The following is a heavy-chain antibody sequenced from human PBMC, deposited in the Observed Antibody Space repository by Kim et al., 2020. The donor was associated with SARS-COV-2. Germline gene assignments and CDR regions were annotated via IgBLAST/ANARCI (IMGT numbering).Heavy chain of an antibody. CDR1: GFTFSGFG. V-gene: IGHV3-30*03. Sequence: GGSLRLSCVASGFTFSGFGMHWVRQAPGKGLDWVAAISYDGSNQLYADSVKGRFTISRDSSRNTLYLQMTGLKREDSAVYHCAREGRGVTLVGGIDSWGQGTQVTVAA. CDR3: AREGRGVTLVGGIDS. D-gene: IGHD3-10*01. CDR2: ISYDGSNQ. J-gene: IGHJ4*02.